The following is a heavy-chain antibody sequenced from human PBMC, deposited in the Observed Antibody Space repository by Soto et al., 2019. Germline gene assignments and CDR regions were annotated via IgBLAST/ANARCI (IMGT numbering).Heavy chain of an antibody. V-gene: IGHV1-69*05. D-gene: IGHD3-22*01. CDR2: IIPIFGTA. CDR3: ASGDSSGYQTSWYFDL. Sequence: QVQLVQSGAEVKKPGSSVKVSCKASGGTFSSYAISWVRQAPGQGLEWMGGIIPIFGTANYAQKFQGRVTMTXXEXTXKAHMELSSLRSEDTAVYDCASGDSSGYQTSWYFDLWGRGTLVTVSS. CDR1: GGTFSSYA. J-gene: IGHJ2*01.